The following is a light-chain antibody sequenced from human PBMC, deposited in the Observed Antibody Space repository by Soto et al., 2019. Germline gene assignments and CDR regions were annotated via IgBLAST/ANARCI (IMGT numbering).Light chain of an antibody. V-gene: IGLV2-14*01. CDR2: DVS. Sequence: QSVLTQPASVSGSPGQWITISCTGASSDVGVNNYVSWYQQYPGKAPKLMVCDVSNRPSGVSNRFSGSKSGNTASLTISGLQAEDEADYYCSSFTGTSYVFGTGTKVTVL. CDR1: SSDVGVNNY. J-gene: IGLJ1*01. CDR3: SSFTGTSYV.